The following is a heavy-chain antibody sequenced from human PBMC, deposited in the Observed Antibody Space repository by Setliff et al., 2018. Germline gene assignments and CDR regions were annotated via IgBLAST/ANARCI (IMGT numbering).Heavy chain of an antibody. CDR2: ISTTGDTI. J-gene: IGHJ4*02. V-gene: IGHV3-11*01. D-gene: IGHD5-12*01. CDR1: GGSISSYY. Sequence: LSLTCTVSGGSISSYYWIWIRQPPGKGLEWLSYISTTGDTISYADSVKGRFTVSRDNAANSVSLRMSSLSPEDTAVYFCARDVHSYTAYHWLNFWGPGALVTVSS. CDR3: ARDVHSYTAYHWLNF.